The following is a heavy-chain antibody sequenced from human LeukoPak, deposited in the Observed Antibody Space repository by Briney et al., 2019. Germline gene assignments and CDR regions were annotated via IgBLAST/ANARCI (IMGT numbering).Heavy chain of an antibody. CDR3: ARGVLGYSYGFDY. D-gene: IGHD5-18*01. J-gene: IGHJ4*02. V-gene: IGHV3-53*04. CDR2: IFSGGTT. Sequence: GGSLRLSCAASGFTVSSNYMSWVRQAPGEGLEWVSVIFSGGTTYYADSVKGRFTIPRHNSENTLYLQMNSLRGEDTAVYYCARGVLGYSYGFDYWGQGTLVTVSS. CDR1: GFTVSSNY.